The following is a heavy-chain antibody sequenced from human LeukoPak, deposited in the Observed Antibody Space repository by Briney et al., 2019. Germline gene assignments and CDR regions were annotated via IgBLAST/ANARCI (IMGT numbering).Heavy chain of an antibody. J-gene: IGHJ4*02. Sequence: SETLSLTCTVSGGSVSSGSYYWSWIRQPPGKGLEWIGYIYYSGSTNYNPSLKSRVTISVDTSKNQFSLKLSSVTAADTAVYYCARATALYYYDTGRYYFDSWGQGTLVTVSS. CDR1: GGSVSSGSYY. CDR2: IYYSGST. D-gene: IGHD3-16*01. CDR3: ARATALYYYDTGRYYFDS. V-gene: IGHV4-61*01.